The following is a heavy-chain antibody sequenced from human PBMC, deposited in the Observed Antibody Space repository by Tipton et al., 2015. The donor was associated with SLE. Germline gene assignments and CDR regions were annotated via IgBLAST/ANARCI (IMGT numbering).Heavy chain of an antibody. Sequence: LRLSCIVSGGSISSSTYYWGWIRQPPGKGLEWIGSIYYSGSTYYNPSLKSRVTISVDTSKNQFSLKLSSVTAADTAVYYCARSWGWYFDYWGQGTLVTVSS. J-gene: IGHJ4*02. CDR1: GGSISSSTYY. D-gene: IGHD7-27*01. V-gene: IGHV4-39*07. CDR3: ARSWGWYFDY. CDR2: IYYSGST.